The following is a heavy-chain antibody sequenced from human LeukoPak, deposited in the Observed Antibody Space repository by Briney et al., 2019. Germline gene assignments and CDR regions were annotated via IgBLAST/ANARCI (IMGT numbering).Heavy chain of an antibody. Sequence: SETLSLTCTVSGGSISSGDNYWSWIRQPPGKGLEWIGYIYYSGNTNYNPSLKSRVTISVDTSKNQFSLKLSSVTAADTAVYYCATDNSYGSGSYYTWGQGTLVTVSS. CDR2: IYYSGNT. J-gene: IGHJ4*02. D-gene: IGHD3-10*01. CDR3: ATDNSYGSGSYYT. CDR1: GGSISSGDNY. V-gene: IGHV4-61*08.